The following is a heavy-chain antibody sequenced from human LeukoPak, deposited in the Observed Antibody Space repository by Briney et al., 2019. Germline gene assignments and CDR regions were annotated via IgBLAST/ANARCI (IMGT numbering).Heavy chain of an antibody. J-gene: IGHJ4*02. V-gene: IGHV4-39*01. Sequence: PSETLSLTCTVSGGSISSWTYYWGWIRQPPGKGLEWIGTIYYGGTNYYNPSLKSRVTISVDTSKNQFSLNLNSVTAADTAVYYCAYGSHSAADHWGQGTLVTVSS. CDR2: IYYGGTN. D-gene: IGHD4-23*01. CDR1: GGSISSWTYY. CDR3: AYGSHSAADH.